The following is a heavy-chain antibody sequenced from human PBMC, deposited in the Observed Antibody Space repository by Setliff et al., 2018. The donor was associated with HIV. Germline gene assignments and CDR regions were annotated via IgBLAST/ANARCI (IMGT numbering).Heavy chain of an antibody. CDR2: IYPGDSDT. CDR1: GYSFTKFW. V-gene: IGHV5-51*01. D-gene: IGHD2-2*01. Sequence: PGESLKISCQASGYSFTKFWIGWVRQMPGKGLEWMGLIYPGDSDTRYSPSFQGQVTISADTSISTAYLQWRSLKASDTAMYYCARQTVRAAMGRENYYYYYMDVWGKGPTVTVSS. J-gene: IGHJ6*03. CDR3: ARQTVRAAMGRENYYYYYMDV.